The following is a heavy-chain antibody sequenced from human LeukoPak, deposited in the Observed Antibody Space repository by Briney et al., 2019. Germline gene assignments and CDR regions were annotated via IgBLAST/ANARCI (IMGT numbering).Heavy chain of an antibody. CDR1: GGSISSYY. D-gene: IGHD3-3*01. V-gene: IGHV4-4*07. CDR2: IYTSGST. Sequence: SETLSLTCTVSGGSISSYYWSWIRQPAGKGLEWIGRIYTSGSTNYNPSLKSRVTMSVDTSKNQFSLKLSSVTAADTAVYYCARSPGFLEWLGGDNWFDPWGQGTLVTVSS. CDR3: ARSPGFLEWLGGDNWFDP. J-gene: IGHJ5*02.